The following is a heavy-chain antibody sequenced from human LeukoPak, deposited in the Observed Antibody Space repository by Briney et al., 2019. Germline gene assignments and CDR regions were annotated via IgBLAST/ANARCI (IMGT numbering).Heavy chain of an antibody. CDR2: IIPIFGTA. D-gene: IGHD3-16*01. Sequence: GASVKVSCKASGGTFSSYAISWVRQAPGQGLEWMGGIIPIFGTANYAQKFQGRVTITADGSTSTAYMELSSLRSEDTAVYYCARRGGGKAFDYWGQGTLVTVSS. V-gene: IGHV1-69*13. J-gene: IGHJ4*02. CDR3: ARRGGGKAFDY. CDR1: GGTFSSYA.